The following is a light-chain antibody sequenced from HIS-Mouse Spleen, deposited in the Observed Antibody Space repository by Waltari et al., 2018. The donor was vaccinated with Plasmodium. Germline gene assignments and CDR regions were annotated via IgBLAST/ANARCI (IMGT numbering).Light chain of an antibody. CDR2: RNK. V-gene: IGLV1-47*01. Sequence: QSVLTQPPSASGTPGQGVHISCSESSSNIGSNLVYWYQQLPGTAPHLLIYRNKQRPTGVPDLFSGAKSGPPAPLAISGLRSEAEADYYCAAWDDSLSGRVFGGGTKLTVL. CDR3: AAWDDSLSGRV. CDR1: SSNIGSNL. J-gene: IGLJ3*02.